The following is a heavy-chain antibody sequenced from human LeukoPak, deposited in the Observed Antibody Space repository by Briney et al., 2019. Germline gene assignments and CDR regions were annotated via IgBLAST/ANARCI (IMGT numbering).Heavy chain of an antibody. CDR1: GYTFTSYG. J-gene: IGHJ6*02. D-gene: IGHD3-3*01. CDR2: ISAYNGNT. V-gene: IGHV1-18*01. CDR3: ARDWDFWSGYYPGYYYYGRDV. Sequence: GASVKVSCKASGYTFTSYGISWVRQAPGQGLEWMGWISAYNGNTNYAQKLQGRVTMTTDTSTSTAYMELRSLRSDDTAVYYCARDWDFWSGYYPGYYYYGRDVWGQGTTVTVSS.